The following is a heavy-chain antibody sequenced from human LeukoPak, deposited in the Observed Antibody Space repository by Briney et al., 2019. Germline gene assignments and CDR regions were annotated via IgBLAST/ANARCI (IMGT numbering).Heavy chain of an antibody. Sequence: SQTLSLTCTVSGGSISSGDYYWSWIRQPPGKGLEWIGYIYYSGSTYYNPSLKSRVTISVDTSKSQFSLKLSSVTAADTAVYYCARVKGIGWFDPWGQGTLVTVSS. CDR3: ARVKGIGWFDP. D-gene: IGHD2/OR15-2a*01. CDR2: IYYSGST. J-gene: IGHJ5*02. V-gene: IGHV4-30-4*01. CDR1: GGSISSGDYY.